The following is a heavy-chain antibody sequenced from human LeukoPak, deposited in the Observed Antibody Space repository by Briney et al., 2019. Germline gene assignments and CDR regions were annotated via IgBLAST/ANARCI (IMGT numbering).Heavy chain of an antibody. J-gene: IGHJ4*02. CDR2: IYYTGST. CDR1: GGSISNYY. Sequence: PSETLSLTCTVSGGSISNYYWSWIRQPPGKGLEWIAYIYYTGSTNYNPSLKSRVTISVDTSKNQFSLKLSSVTAADTAVYYCARGKGIAVAGTDFDYWGQGTLVTVSS. D-gene: IGHD6-19*01. V-gene: IGHV4-59*12. CDR3: ARGKGIAVAGTDFDY.